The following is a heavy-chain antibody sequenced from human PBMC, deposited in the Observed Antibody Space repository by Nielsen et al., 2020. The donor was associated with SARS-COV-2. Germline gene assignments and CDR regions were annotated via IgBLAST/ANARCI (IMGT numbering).Heavy chain of an antibody. CDR2: ISGSGGST. CDR3: AIIDAFDI. J-gene: IGHJ3*02. CDR1: GFTFSSYA. Sequence: GESLKISCAASGFTFSSYAVSWVRQAPGKGLEWVSAISGSGGSTYYADSVKGRFTISRDNSKNTLYLQMNSLRAEDTAVYYCAIIDAFDIWGQGTMVTVSS. V-gene: IGHV3-23*01.